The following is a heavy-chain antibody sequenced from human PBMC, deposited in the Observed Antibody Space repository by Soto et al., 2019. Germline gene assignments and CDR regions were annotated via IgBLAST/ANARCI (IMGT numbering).Heavy chain of an antibody. CDR1: GYSFTSYW. Sequence: GESLKISCKGSGYSFTSYWIGWVRQMPGKGLEWMGIIYPGDSDTRYSPSFQGQVTISADKSISTAYLQWSSLKASDTAMYYCARVRSENDYGDYYYYYMDVWGKGTTVTVSS. CDR3: ARVRSENDYGDYYYYYMDV. CDR2: IYPGDSDT. J-gene: IGHJ6*03. D-gene: IGHD4-17*01. V-gene: IGHV5-51*01.